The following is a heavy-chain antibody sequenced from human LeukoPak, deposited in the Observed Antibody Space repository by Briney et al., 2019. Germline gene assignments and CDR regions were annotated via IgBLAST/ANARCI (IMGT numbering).Heavy chain of an antibody. D-gene: IGHD2-21*01. Sequence: PPQTLSLTCTVSGDSISSGGYYWSWIRQHPGKGLECIAYIYYSGSTYYNPSLKSRVTISVDTSKNQFSLKLSPVTAADTAVYYSARDSYLRGYGMDVWGQGTTVTVSS. V-gene: IGHV4-31*03. CDR1: GDSISSGGYY. CDR3: ARDSYLRGYGMDV. J-gene: IGHJ6*02. CDR2: IYYSGST.